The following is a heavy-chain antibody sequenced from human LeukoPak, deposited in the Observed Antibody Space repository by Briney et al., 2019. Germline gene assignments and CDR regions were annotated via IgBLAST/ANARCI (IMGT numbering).Heavy chain of an antibody. J-gene: IGHJ4*02. D-gene: IGHD3-22*01. CDR3: ASGNNYDSSGYYYSDY. V-gene: IGHV1-2*02. CDR1: GYTFTGYY. CDR2: INPNSGGT. Sequence: ASVKVSCKASGYTFTGYYMHWVRQAPGQGLEWMGWINPNSGGTNYAQKFQGRVTMTRDTSISTAYMELSRLRSDDTAVYYCASGNNYDSSGYYYSDYWGQGTLVTVSS.